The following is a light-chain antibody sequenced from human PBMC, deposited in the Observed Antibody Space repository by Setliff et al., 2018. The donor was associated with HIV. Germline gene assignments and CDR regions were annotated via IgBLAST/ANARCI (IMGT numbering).Light chain of an antibody. CDR2: DVT. CDR3: TSYTTSRTVG. J-gene: IGLJ2*01. CDR1: SSDVGLYNY. V-gene: IGLV2-14*01. Sequence: QSVLTQPASVSGSPGQSITISCTGTSSDVGLYNYVSWYQQHPGKVPKVMIYDVTNRPSGVSNRFSGSKSGNTASLTISGLQAEDEADYYCTSYTTSRTVGFGGGTK.